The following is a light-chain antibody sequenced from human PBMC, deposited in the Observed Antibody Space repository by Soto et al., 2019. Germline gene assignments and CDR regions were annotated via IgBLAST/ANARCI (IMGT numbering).Light chain of an antibody. Sequence: IVMTQSPATLSVSPGERATLSCRASQSVSSNLAWYQQKPGQAPRLLIYGASTRDTGIPARFSGSGSGTEFTLTISSLEPEDFAVYYCQQRNNWQAFGQGTRLEIK. CDR1: QSVSSN. CDR2: GAS. J-gene: IGKJ5*01. V-gene: IGKV3-15*01. CDR3: QQRNNWQA.